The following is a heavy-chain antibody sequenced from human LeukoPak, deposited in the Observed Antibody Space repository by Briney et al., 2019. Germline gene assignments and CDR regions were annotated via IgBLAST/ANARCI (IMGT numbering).Heavy chain of an antibody. D-gene: IGHD2-2*02. CDR1: GGSISIANYF. Sequence: SETLSLTCTVSGGSISIANYFWGWIRQPPGKGLEWIGSTYYDGSTYYNPSLKSRVTISRDTSKDQFSLRLSSVTAADTAVYYCARPYCHSTNCYKFDAFDIWGQGTMVTVSS. CDR3: ARPYCHSTNCYKFDAFDI. V-gene: IGHV4-39*07. CDR2: TYYDGST. J-gene: IGHJ3*02.